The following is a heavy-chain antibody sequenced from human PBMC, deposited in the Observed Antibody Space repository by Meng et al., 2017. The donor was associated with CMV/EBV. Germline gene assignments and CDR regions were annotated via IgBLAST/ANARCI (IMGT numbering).Heavy chain of an antibody. J-gene: IGHJ3*02. Sequence: ASVKVSCKASGYTFTSYAMHWVRQAPGQRLEWMGWSNAGNGNTKYSQEFQGRVTITRDTSASTAYMELSRLRSDDTAVYYCARGGASCGGDCYSFAFDIWGQGTMVTVSS. CDR1: GYTFTSYA. CDR2: SNAGNGNT. D-gene: IGHD2-21*01. V-gene: IGHV1-3*02. CDR3: ARGGASCGGDCYSFAFDI.